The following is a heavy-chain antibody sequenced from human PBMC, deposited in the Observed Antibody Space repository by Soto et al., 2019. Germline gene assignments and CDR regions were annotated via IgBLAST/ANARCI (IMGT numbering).Heavy chain of an antibody. J-gene: IGHJ3*02. CDR2: MNPNSGNT. V-gene: IGHV1-8*01. D-gene: IGHD3-3*01. Sequence: ASVKVSCKASGYTFTSYDINWVRQATGQGLEWMGWMNPNSGNTGYAQKFQGRVTMTRNTSISTAYMELSSLRSEDTAVYYCASGFLEWLYDAFDIWGQGTMVTVSS. CDR3: ASGFLEWLYDAFDI. CDR1: GYTFTSYD.